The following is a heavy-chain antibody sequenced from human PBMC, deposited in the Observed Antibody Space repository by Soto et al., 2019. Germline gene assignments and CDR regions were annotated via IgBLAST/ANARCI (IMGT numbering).Heavy chain of an antibody. CDR2: ISGSGGST. D-gene: IGHD3-22*01. J-gene: IGHJ5*02. CDR3: AKYAASSGYDP. Sequence: LRLSCAASGFTFRTYTMSWVRQAPGKGLEWVSAISGSGGSTYYADSVKGRFTISRDNSKNTLYLQMNSLRAEDTAVYYCAKYAASSGYDPWGQGTLVTVSS. CDR1: GFTFRTYT. V-gene: IGHV3-23*01.